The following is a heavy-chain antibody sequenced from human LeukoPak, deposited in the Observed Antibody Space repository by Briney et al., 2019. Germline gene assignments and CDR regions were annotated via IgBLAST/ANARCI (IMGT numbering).Heavy chain of an antibody. D-gene: IGHD4-11*01. CDR2: TYYSGNT. Sequence: SETLSLTCAVSGGSITSTNYYWGWIRQPPGKGLEWIGSTYYSGNTYYNPSLKSRVTISVDTSKNQFSLKLSSVTAADTAVYYCARIYSNYLVDWFDPWGQGTLVTVSS. V-gene: IGHV4-39*07. J-gene: IGHJ5*02. CDR1: GGSITSTNYY. CDR3: ARIYSNYLVDWFDP.